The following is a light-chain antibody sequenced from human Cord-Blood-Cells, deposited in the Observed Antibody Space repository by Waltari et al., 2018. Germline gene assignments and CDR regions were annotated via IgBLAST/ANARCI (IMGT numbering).Light chain of an antibody. CDR2: AAS. V-gene: IGKV1-39*01. J-gene: IGKJ2*01. CDR3: QQSYSTPYT. Sequence: DIQLTQSTPSLPTSVRDRVTITCRASQSRSSYLNWYQQKPGKAPKLLIYAASSLQSGGPSRFSGSGSGTDFTLTISSLQPEDFATYYCQQSYSTPYTFGQGTKLEIK. CDR1: QSRSSY.